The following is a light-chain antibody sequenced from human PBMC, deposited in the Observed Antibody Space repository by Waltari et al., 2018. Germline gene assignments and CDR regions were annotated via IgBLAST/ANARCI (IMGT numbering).Light chain of an antibody. J-gene: IGKJ3*01. CDR2: DAS. V-gene: IGKV3-11*01. CDR3: QQRSNVLFA. CDR1: QSVSSF. Sequence: EVVLTQSPATLSLSPGERATLPCGASQSVSSFLAWYQQKPGQAPRLLIYDASNRATGIPARFSGSGSGTDFTLTISSLEPEDFAVYYCQQRSNVLFAFGPGTKVDFK.